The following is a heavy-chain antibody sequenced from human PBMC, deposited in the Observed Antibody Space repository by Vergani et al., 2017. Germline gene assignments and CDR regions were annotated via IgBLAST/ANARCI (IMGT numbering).Heavy chain of an antibody. V-gene: IGHV3-49*04. CDR1: GFSFGDYA. CDR2: IRNKAYGGTT. Sequence: EVQLVESGGGLVPPGRSLRLSCAASGFSFGDYAMTWVRQAPGKGLEWVAFIRNKAYGGTTEYAASVKGRFTISRDDSKRLAYLQLSGLKTEDTAVYFCSRGRGYSFGYSDYWGPGTQVTVSS. J-gene: IGHJ4*02. D-gene: IGHD5-18*01. CDR3: SRGRGYSFGYSDY.